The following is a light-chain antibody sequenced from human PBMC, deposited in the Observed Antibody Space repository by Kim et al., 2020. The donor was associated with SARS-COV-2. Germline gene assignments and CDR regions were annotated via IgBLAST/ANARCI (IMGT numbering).Light chain of an antibody. Sequence: ASVGDRVTITCQASRNINFYLNWYQQKPGKAPNLLIYGASSLENGVPLRFSGSGSGTDFTLTINSLQPEDFATYYCQQTYSTPITFGQGTRLEIK. V-gene: IGKV1-39*01. CDR1: RNINFY. CDR2: GAS. CDR3: QQTYSTPIT. J-gene: IGKJ5*01.